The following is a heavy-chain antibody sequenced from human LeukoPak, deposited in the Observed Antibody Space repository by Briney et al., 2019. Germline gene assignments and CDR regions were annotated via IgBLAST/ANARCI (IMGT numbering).Heavy chain of an antibody. J-gene: IGHJ6*02. CDR2: IKSKTDGGTT. Sequence: PGGSLRLSCAASGFTFSNAWMSWVRQAPGKGLEWVGRIKSKTDGGTTDYAAPVKGRFTISRDDSKNTLYLQMNSLKTEDTAVYYCTTVGPYIAAADTYYYYGMDVWGQGTTVTVSS. D-gene: IGHD6-13*01. V-gene: IGHV3-15*01. CDR1: GFTFSNAW. CDR3: TTVGPYIAAADTYYYYGMDV.